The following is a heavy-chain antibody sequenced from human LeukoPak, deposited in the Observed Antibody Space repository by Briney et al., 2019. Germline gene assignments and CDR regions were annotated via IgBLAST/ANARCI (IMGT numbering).Heavy chain of an antibody. CDR3: ARVSGSYGWFDP. J-gene: IGHJ5*02. V-gene: IGHV1-8*02. CDR1: GYTFTSYD. CDR2: MNPNSGNT. D-gene: IGHD1-26*01. Sequence: ASVKVSCKASGYTFTSYDINWVRQATGQGLEWMGWMNPNSGNTGYAQKFQGRVTMTRDTSTSTVYMELSSLRSEDTAVYYCARVSGSYGWFDPWGQGTLVTVSS.